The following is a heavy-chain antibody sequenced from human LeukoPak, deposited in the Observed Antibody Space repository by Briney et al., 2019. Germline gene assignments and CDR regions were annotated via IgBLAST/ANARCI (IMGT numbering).Heavy chain of an antibody. CDR2: INHSGST. CDR1: GGSFSGYY. Sequence: SETLSLTCAVYGGSFSGYYWSWIRQPPGKGLEWIGEINHSGSTYYNPSLKSRVTISVDTSKNQFSLKLSSVTAADTAVYYCARDGPMITGTRNWFDPWGQGTLVTVSS. V-gene: IGHV4-34*01. D-gene: IGHD1-7*01. J-gene: IGHJ5*02. CDR3: ARDGPMITGTRNWFDP.